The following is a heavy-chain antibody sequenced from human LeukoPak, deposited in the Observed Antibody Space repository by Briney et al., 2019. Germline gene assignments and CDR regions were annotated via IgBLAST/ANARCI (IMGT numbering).Heavy chain of an antibody. J-gene: IGHJ4*02. CDR3: ARRCIAAALPCDF. V-gene: IGHV3-7*01. CDR1: GFTFSSYW. CDR2: IKQDGSEK. D-gene: IGHD6-13*01. Sequence: GGSLSLSCAASGFTFSSYWMSWVRQAPGKGLEWVANIKQDGSEKYYVDSVKGRFTISRDNAKNSLYLQMNSLRAEDTAVYYCARRCIAAALPCDFWGQGALVTVSS.